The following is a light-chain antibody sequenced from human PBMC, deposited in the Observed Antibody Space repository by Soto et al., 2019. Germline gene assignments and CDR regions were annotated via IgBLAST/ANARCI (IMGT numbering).Light chain of an antibody. Sequence: QSVLTQPPSVSGALGHTVTISCTGSSSDIGANYDVHWYQQISGTAPKLLIYANNKRPSGVPDRFSGSNSGTSASLAITGLQAEDEADYYCQSYGGSLNDVLFGGGTKLTVL. V-gene: IGLV1-40*01. CDR1: SSDIGANYD. CDR2: ANN. J-gene: IGLJ3*02. CDR3: QSYGGSLNDVL.